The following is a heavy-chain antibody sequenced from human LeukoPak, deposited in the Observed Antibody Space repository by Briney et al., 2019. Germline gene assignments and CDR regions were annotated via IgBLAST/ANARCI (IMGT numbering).Heavy chain of an antibody. CDR1: GYTFTGYY. D-gene: IGHD3-10*01. Sequence: ASVKVSCKASGYTFTGYYMHWVRQAPGQGLEWMGWINPNSGGTNYAQKFQGRVTMTRDTSISTAYMELSRLRSDDTAVYYCAREARLDYYGSGPGDYWGQGTLVTVSS. V-gene: IGHV1-2*02. CDR3: AREARLDYYGSGPGDY. CDR2: INPNSGGT. J-gene: IGHJ4*02.